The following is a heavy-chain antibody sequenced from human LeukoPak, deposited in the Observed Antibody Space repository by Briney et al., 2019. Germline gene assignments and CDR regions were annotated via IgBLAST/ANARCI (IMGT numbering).Heavy chain of an antibody. J-gene: IGHJ4*02. Sequence: GGSLRLSCTASGFTFGDYAMSWVRQAPGKGLEWVGFIRSKAYGGTTEYAASVKGRFTISRDDSKSIAYLQMNSLKTEDTAVYYCTRMGRGVVVPAAAFDYWGQGTLVTVSS. CDR2: IRSKAYGGTT. V-gene: IGHV3-49*04. D-gene: IGHD2-2*01. CDR3: TRMGRGVVVPAAAFDY. CDR1: GFTFGDYA.